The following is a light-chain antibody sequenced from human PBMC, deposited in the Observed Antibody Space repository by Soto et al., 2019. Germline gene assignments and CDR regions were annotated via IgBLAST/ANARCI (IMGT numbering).Light chain of an antibody. CDR2: GAS. V-gene: IGKV3-20*01. CDR3: QQYGNSRLT. J-gene: IGKJ4*01. Sequence: IVLTQSPGTLSLSPGARATLSCRASQSVNSNYLAWYQQKPGQAPRLLIFGASSRATGIPDRFSGSGSGTDFTLAISRLEPEDFAVYYCQQYGNSRLTFGGGTKVEIK. CDR1: QSVNSNY.